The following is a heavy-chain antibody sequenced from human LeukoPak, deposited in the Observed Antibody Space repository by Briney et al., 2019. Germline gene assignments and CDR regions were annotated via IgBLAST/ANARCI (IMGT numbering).Heavy chain of an antibody. D-gene: IGHD1-20*01. J-gene: IGHJ4*02. V-gene: IGHV3-30*18. Sequence: GGSLRLSCAASGFTFSDYNMRWIRQAPGKGLEWVAVISYDGSNKYYADSVKGRFTISRDNSKDTLYLQMNSLRAEDTAVYYCSKTITGTTSDYWGQGTLVTVSS. CDR2: ISYDGSNK. CDR3: SKTITGTTSDY. CDR1: GFTFSDYN.